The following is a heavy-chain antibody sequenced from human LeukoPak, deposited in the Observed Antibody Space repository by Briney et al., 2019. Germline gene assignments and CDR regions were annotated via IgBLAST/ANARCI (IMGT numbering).Heavy chain of an antibody. CDR3: ARESVTFSSGWSFDY. V-gene: IGHV1-69*13. D-gene: IGHD6-19*01. Sequence: SVKVSCKASGGTFSSYAISWVRQAPGQGLEWMGGIIPILGTANYAQKFQGRVTITADESTSTAYMELSSLRSEDTAVYYCARESVTFSSGWSFDYWGQGTLVTVSS. J-gene: IGHJ4*02. CDR2: IIPILGTA. CDR1: GGTFSSYA.